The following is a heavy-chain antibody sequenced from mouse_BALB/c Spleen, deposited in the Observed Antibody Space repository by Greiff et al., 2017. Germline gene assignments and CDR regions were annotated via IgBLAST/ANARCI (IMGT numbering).Heavy chain of an antibody. D-gene: IGHD2-3*01. CDR3: ARDRRGDGYFDY. V-gene: IGHV1S81*02. Sequence: VQLQQPGAELVKPGASVKLSCKASGYTFTSYWMHWVKQRPGQGLEWIGEINPSNGRTNYNEKFKSKATLTVDKSSSTAYMQLSSLTSEDSAVYYCARDRRGDGYFDYWGQGTTRTVSS. CDR2: INPSNGRT. CDR1: GYTFTSYW. J-gene: IGHJ2*01.